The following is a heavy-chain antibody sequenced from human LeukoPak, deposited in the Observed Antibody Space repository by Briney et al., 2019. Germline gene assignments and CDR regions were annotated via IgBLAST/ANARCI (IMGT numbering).Heavy chain of an antibody. D-gene: IGHD3-10*01. CDR1: GFTFSSYA. J-gene: IGHJ4*02. V-gene: IGHV3-23*01. Sequence: PGGSLRLSCAASGFTFSSYAMSWVRQAPGKGLEWVSAISGSGGSTYYADSVKGRFTISRDNSKNTLYLQMNSLRAEDTAVYYCAKPGGIITMVRGVIPKRFYFDYWGQGTLVTVSS. CDR3: AKPGGIITMVRGVIPKRFYFDY. CDR2: ISGSGGST.